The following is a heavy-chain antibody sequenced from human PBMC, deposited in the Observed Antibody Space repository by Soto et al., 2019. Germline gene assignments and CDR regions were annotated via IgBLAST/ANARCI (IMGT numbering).Heavy chain of an antibody. J-gene: IGHJ3*02. CDR2: INDDGDST. Sequence: QPGGSLRLSCAASGFSFNDYAMTWVRQAPGKGLEWVSAINDDGDSTYYADSVKGRFTISRDNSKNTVFLEMNSLRAEDTVAYHCAKVVVMRAVNDALDIWGQGTMVTVSS. V-gene: IGHV3-23*01. D-gene: IGHD3-22*01. CDR1: GFSFNDYA. CDR3: AKVVVMRAVNDALDI.